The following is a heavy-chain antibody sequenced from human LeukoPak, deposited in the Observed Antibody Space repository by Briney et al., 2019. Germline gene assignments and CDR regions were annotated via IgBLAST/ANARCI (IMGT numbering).Heavy chain of an antibody. CDR2: IYYSGST. CDR1: GGSINNYY. Sequence: KPSETLSLTCTVPGGSINNYYWNWIRQPPGKGLEWIGYIYYSGSTNYNPSLKSRVTISVDTSKNQFSLRLSSVTAADTAVYYCARDGVAFDAFDIWGQGTVVTVSS. J-gene: IGHJ3*02. V-gene: IGHV4-59*01. D-gene: IGHD5-12*01. CDR3: ARDGVAFDAFDI.